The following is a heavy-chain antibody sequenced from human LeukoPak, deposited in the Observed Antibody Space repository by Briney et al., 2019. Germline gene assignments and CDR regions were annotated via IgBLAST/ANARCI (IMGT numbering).Heavy chain of an antibody. V-gene: IGHV1-69*04. D-gene: IGHD5-18*01. Sequence: ASVKVSCTASGGTFSSYTISWVRQAPGQGLEWMGRIIPILGIANYAQKFQGRVTITADKSTSTAYMELSSLRSEDTAVYYCARDLGSQLWSDYWGQGTLVTVSS. CDR1: GGTFSSYT. CDR2: IIPILGIA. J-gene: IGHJ4*02. CDR3: ARDLGSQLWSDY.